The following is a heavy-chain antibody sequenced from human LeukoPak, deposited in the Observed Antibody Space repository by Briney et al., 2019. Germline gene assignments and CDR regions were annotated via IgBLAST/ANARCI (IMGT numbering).Heavy chain of an antibody. Sequence: SETLSLTCTVSGGSISSSSYYWGWIRQPPGKGLEWIVSIYYSGSTYYNPSLKSRITISVDTSKNQFSLKLSSVTAADTAVYYCAGFRRVPAAAVNNWFDPWGQGTLVTVSS. V-gene: IGHV4-39*01. CDR3: AGFRRVPAAAVNNWFDP. J-gene: IGHJ5*02. CDR1: GGSISSSSYY. D-gene: IGHD6-13*01. CDR2: IYYSGST.